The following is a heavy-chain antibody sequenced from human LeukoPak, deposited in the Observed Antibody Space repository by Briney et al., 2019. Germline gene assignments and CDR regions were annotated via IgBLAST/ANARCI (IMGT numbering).Heavy chain of an antibody. V-gene: IGHV3-53*05. CDR3: ATSTSKKDFDY. J-gene: IGHJ4*02. D-gene: IGHD2-2*01. CDR2: IYVDGTT. Sequence: GALGLSFGVSGIAGNTNYLTWLRPAPGKGLEWVSVIYVDGTTYYTDSVRGRFTISRDNSKSTLYLQTNSLRLEDTALYYCATSTSKKDFDYWGQGTLVTVSS. CDR1: GIAGNTNY.